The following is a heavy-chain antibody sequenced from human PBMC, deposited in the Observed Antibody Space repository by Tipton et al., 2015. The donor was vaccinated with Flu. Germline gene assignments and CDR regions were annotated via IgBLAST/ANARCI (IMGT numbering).Heavy chain of an antibody. V-gene: IGHV4-39*01. D-gene: IGHD3-10*02. CDR3: ARLSYYDVDLKNFYFDY. CDR1: GGSISSSTYY. CDR2: IYYSGNT. Sequence: TLSLTCTVSGGSISSSTYYWAWIRQSPGKGLEWIGNIYYSGNTYYNASLRSRVTISVDTSKNQFSLKLRSVTAADTAVYYCARLSYYDVDLKNFYFDYWGQGALVTVSS. J-gene: IGHJ4*02.